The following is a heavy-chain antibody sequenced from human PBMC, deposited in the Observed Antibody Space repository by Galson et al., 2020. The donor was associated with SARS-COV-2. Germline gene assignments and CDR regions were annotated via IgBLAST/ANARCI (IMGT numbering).Heavy chain of an antibody. V-gene: IGHV3-33*01. CDR3: ARDLTAMEKIYYYYGMDV. CDR2: IWYDGSNK. CDR1: GFTFSSYG. Sequence: GGSLRLSCAASGFTFSSYGMHWVRQAPGKGLEWVAVIWYDGSNKYYADSVKGRFTISRDNSKNTLYLQMNSLRAEDTAVYYCARDLTAMEKIYYYYGMDVWGQGTTVTVSS. D-gene: IGHD5-18*01. J-gene: IGHJ6*02.